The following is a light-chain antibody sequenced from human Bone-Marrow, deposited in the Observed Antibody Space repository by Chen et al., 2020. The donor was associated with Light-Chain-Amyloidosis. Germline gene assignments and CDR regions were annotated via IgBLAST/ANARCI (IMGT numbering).Light chain of an antibody. CDR3: QVWDSSSDHLV. Sequence: SYVLTQPASVSVATGQTARITCGGSNIGSKRVHWYQQKPGQAPVVVVYDDSDRPSGIPERFSGSNSGNTATPTISRVEAGDEADYYCQVWDSSSDHLVFGGGTKLTVL. CDR1: NIGSKR. CDR2: DDS. V-gene: IGLV3-21*02. J-gene: IGLJ2*01.